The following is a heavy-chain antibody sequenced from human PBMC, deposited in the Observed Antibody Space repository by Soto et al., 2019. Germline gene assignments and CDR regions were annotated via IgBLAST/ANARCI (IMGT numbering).Heavy chain of an antibody. CDR2: IYYSGST. V-gene: IGHV4-31*03. D-gene: IGHD3-3*01. Sequence: SETLSLTCTVSGGSISSGGYYWSWIRQHPGKGLEWIGYIYYSGSTYYNPSLKSRVTISVDTSKNQFSLKLSSVTAADTAVYYCARGTTIFGVLYYFDYWGQGTLVTVSS. CDR3: ARGTTIFGVLYYFDY. J-gene: IGHJ4*02. CDR1: GGSISSGGYY.